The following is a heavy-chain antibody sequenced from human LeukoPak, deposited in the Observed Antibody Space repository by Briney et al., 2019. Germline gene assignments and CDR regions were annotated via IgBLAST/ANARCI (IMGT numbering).Heavy chain of an antibody. J-gene: IGHJ4*02. V-gene: IGHV4-4*09. CDR2: IHASGPT. Sequence: PSETLSLTCTVSGGSISTYYWSWIRRPPGKGLEWIAYIHASGPTNYNPSLKSRITISVDTSKNQFSLKLSSVTAADTAVYYCARHDAGIAARPFDDWGQGTLVTVSS. D-gene: IGHD6-6*01. CDR3: ARHDAGIAARPFDD. CDR1: GGSISTYY.